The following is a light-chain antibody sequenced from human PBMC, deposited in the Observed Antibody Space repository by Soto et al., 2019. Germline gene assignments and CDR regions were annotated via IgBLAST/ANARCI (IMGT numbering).Light chain of an antibody. J-gene: IGLJ1*01. Sequence: QSVLTQPPSASGSPGQSVTISCTGTSSDVGAYEYVSWYQQHPGKAPKLMIYEINKRPSGVPDRFSGSKSGNTASLTVSGLQAEDEADYYCSSFAGSNNFPYVFGTGTKLTVL. CDR1: SSDVGAYEY. V-gene: IGLV2-8*01. CDR3: SSFAGSNNFPYV. CDR2: EIN.